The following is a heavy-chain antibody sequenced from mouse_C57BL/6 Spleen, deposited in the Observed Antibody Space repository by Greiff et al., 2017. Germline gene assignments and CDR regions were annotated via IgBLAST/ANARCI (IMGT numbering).Heavy chain of an antibody. D-gene: IGHD1-1*01. CDR1: GFTFSDYG. CDR3: ARYYGSGDFDV. J-gene: IGHJ1*03. Sequence: EVHLVESGGGLVKPGGSLKLSCAASGFTFSDYGMHWVRQAPEKGLEWVAYISSGSSTIYYADTVKGRFTISRDNAKNTLFLQMTSLRSEDTAMYYCARYYGSGDFDVWGTGTTVTVSS. V-gene: IGHV5-17*01. CDR2: ISSGSSTI.